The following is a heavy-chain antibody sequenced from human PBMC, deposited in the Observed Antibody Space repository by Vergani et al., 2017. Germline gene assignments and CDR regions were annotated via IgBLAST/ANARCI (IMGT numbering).Heavy chain of an antibody. J-gene: IGHJ3*02. D-gene: IGHD2-2*01. CDR3: AKDQSYCSSTSCYAFDI. CDR2: ISGSGGST. CDR1: GFTFSSYA. V-gene: IGHV3-23*01. Sequence: EVQLLESGGGFVQPGGSLRLSCAASGFTFSSYAMSWVRQAPGKGLEWVSAISGSGGSTYYADSVKVRFTISRDNSKNTLYLQMNSLRDEDTAVYYCAKDQSYCSSTSCYAFDIWGQGTMVTVSS.